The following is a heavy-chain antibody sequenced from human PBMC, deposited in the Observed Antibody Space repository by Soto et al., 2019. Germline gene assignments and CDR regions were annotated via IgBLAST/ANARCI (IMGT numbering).Heavy chain of an antibody. J-gene: IGHJ4*02. CDR3: ARDGSGHSYGKSDY. Sequence: EVQLVESGGGLVQQGGSLRLSCAASGFTASSYWMSWVRQAPGKGLEWVANIKQDGSETFYVDSVRGRFTISRDNAKNSLYLEMNGLRAEDTAIYYCARDGSGHSYGKSDYWGPGTLVIVSS. V-gene: IGHV3-7*01. CDR1: GFTASSYW. D-gene: IGHD5-18*01. CDR2: IKQDGSET.